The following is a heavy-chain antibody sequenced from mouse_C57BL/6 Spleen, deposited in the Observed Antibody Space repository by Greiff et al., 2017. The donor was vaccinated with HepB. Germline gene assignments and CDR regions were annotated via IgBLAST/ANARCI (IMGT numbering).Heavy chain of an antibody. J-gene: IGHJ4*01. V-gene: IGHV2-2*01. Sequence: VKLQESGPGLVQPSQSLSITCTVSGFSLTSYGVHWVRQSPGKGLEWLGVIWSGGSTDYNAAFISRLSISKDNSKSQVFFKMNSLQADDTAIYYCARNNPLYDGYYVGAMDYWGQGTSVTVSS. CDR1: GFSLTSYG. D-gene: IGHD2-3*01. CDR2: IWSGGST. CDR3: ARNNPLYDGYYVGAMDY.